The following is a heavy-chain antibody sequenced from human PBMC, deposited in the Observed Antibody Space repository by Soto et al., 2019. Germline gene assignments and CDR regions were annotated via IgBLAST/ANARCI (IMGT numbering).Heavy chain of an antibody. J-gene: IGHJ5*01. V-gene: IGHV6-1*01. CDR2: TYYRSKWYN. CDR1: GDSVSSNSAA. Sequence: SQTLSLTCAISGDSVSSNSAAWNWIRQSPSRGLEWLGRTYYRSKWYNDYAVSVKSRITINPDTSKNQFSLQLNSVTPEDTAVYYCARDPVVFWGVIVGHLFASCSQGTLVIVSS. CDR3: ARDPVVFWGVIVGHLFAS. D-gene: IGHD3-16*01.